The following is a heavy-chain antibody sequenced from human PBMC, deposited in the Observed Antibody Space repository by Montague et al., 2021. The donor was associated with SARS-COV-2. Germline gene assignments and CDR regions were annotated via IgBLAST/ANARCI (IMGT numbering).Heavy chain of an antibody. Sequence: SETLSLTCTVSGFSIGSGDYWGWIRQPPGKGLEWIGSIYHSGTTYYNPSLQSRLTMSIDTSTNQFSLKLSSVTAADTAVYYCACGEITTRGLIYYYGMDVWGQGTTVTVSS. CDR3: ACGEITTRGLIYYYGMDV. D-gene: IGHD3-10*01. CDR2: IYHSGTT. CDR1: GFSIGSGDY. V-gene: IGHV4-38-2*02. J-gene: IGHJ6*02.